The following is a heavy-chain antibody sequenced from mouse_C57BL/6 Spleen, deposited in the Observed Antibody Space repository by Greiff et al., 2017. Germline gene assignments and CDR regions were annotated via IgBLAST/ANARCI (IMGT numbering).Heavy chain of an antibody. D-gene: IGHD1-1*02. CDR3: ARRLGIYYDYFAMDY. Sequence: QVQLQQPGTELVKPGASVKLSCKASGYTFTSYWMHWVKQRPGQGLEWIGNINPSNGGTNYNEKFKSKATLTVDQSSSTAYMQLSSLTSEDSAVYYCARRLGIYYDYFAMDYWGQGTSVTVSS. V-gene: IGHV1-53*01. CDR2: INPSNGGT. J-gene: IGHJ4*01. CDR1: GYTFTSYW.